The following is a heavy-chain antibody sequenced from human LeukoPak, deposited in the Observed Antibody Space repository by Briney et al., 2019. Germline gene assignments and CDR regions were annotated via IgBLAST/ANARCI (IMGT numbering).Heavy chain of an antibody. V-gene: IGHV3-30*18. Sequence: GRSLRLSCLVSAFTFSSYSMQWVRQAAGRGREWVAFISVDGSNKYHRYSVKGRLTIARDNSKNTLFLQTNSLRPEDTAVYYCAKGIGGRYGDYCDYWGQGTLVTASS. CDR2: ISVDGSNK. CDR3: AKGIGGRYGDYCDY. CDR1: AFTFSSYS. J-gene: IGHJ4*02. D-gene: IGHD1-26*01.